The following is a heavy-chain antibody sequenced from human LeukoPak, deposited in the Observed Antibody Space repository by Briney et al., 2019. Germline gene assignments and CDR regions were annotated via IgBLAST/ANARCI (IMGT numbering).Heavy chain of an antibody. CDR1: GGSISSYY. J-gene: IGHJ6*03. CDR2: ISYSGST. V-gene: IGHV4-59*12. Sequence: PSETLSLTCTVSGGSISSYYWSWIRQPPGKGLEWIAYISYSGSTNYNPSLKSRVTISVDTSKNQFSLKLSSVTAADTAVYYCARVRGSSWNRDYYYHYMDVWGKGTTVTISS. D-gene: IGHD6-13*01. CDR3: ARVRGSSWNRDYYYHYMDV.